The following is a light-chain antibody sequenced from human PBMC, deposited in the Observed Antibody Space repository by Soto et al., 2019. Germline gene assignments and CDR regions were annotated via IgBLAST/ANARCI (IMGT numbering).Light chain of an antibody. CDR2: AAS. CDR3: QHADSFPLIP. CDR1: EDISTW. V-gene: IGKV1-12*01. Sequence: DVHMTQSPSSVSASVGDRVTITCQSSEDISTWLAWYQQKPGKAPKLLIYAASSLQSGVPSRFSGSGSGTDFTLTISSLQPEDFATYYCQHADSFPLIPFGQGTRLEIK. J-gene: IGKJ5*01.